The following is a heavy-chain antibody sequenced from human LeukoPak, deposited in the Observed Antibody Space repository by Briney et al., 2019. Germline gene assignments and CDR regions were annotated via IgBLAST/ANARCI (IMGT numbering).Heavy chain of an antibody. J-gene: IGHJ6*02. Sequence: GRSLRLSCAASGFTFNNYAMHWVRQAPGKGLEWVAVISYDGSNKYYADSVKGRFTISRDNSKNTLYLQMNSLRAEDTAVYYCARAAVAGTDYYYGMDVWGQGTTVTVSS. CDR2: ISYDGSNK. CDR1: GFTFNNYA. V-gene: IGHV3-30*04. D-gene: IGHD6-19*01. CDR3: ARAAVAGTDYYYGMDV.